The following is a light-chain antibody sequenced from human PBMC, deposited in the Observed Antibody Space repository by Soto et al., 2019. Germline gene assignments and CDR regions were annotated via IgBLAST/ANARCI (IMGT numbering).Light chain of an antibody. CDR3: QHRSNLPGT. V-gene: IGKV3-11*01. CDR2: DAS. J-gene: IGKJ1*01. CDR1: QSVRRS. Sequence: EIVATLAPSILSMPHEQKATLPCRARQSVRRSLAWYQQQPGQAPRLIIYDASNRATGIPARFSGSGSGTDFTLTSSSLAHKDFAVYYCQHRSNLPGTFGQGTKVDIK.